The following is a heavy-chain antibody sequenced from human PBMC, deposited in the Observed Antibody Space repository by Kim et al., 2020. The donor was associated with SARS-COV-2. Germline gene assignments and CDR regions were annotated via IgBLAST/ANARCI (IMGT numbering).Heavy chain of an antibody. CDR3: ARVSRSKTIAAAGTGPLDY. J-gene: IGHJ4*02. D-gene: IGHD6-13*01. CDR2: TYYRSKWYN. CDR1: GDSVSSNSAA. V-gene: IGHV6-1*01. Sequence: SQTLSLTCAISGDSVSSNSAAWNWIRQSPSRGLEWLGRTYYRSKWYNDYAVSVKSRITINPDTSKNQFSLQLNSVTPEDTAVYYCARVSRSKTIAAAGTGPLDYWGQGTLVTVSS.